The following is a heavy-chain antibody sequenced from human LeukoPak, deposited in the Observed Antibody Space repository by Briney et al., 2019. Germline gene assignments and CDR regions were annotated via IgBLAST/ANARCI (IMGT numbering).Heavy chain of an antibody. CDR1: GYSFTSCW. CDR2: IYPGDSDT. CDR3: ARQHPASYYYMDL. J-gene: IGHJ6*03. Sequence: GESLKISCKGSGYSFTSCWIGWVRQMPGKGLEWMGIIYPGDSDTRYSPSFQGQVTISADKSISTAYLQWSSLKASDTAMYYCARQHPASYYYMDLWGQGTTVTVS. V-gene: IGHV5-51*01.